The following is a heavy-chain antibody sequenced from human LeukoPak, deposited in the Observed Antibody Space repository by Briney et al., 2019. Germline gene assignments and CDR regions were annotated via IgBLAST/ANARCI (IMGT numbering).Heavy chain of an antibody. V-gene: IGHV4-59*01. Sequence: PSETLSLTCTVSGGSISSYYWSWIRQPPGKGLEWIGYIYYSGSTNYNPSLKSRVTISVDTSKIQFSLKLSSVTAADTAVYYCASRFWIPHYYYMDVWGKGTTVTVSS. CDR1: GGSISSYY. D-gene: IGHD3-3*01. CDR2: IYYSGST. J-gene: IGHJ6*03. CDR3: ASRFWIPHYYYMDV.